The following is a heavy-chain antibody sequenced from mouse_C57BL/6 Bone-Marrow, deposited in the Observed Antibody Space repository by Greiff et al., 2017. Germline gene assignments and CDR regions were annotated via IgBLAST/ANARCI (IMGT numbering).Heavy chain of an antibody. CDR1: GYTFTSYG. J-gene: IGHJ1*03. D-gene: IGHD1-1*01. V-gene: IGHV1-58*01. Sequence: EVKLVESGAELVRPGSSVKMSCKTSGYTFTSYGINWVKQRPGQGLEWIGYIYIGNGYTEYNEKFKGKATLTSDTSSSTAYMQLSSLTSEDSAIYFCARSGGIGTTVVPYFDVWGTGTTVTVSS. CDR3: ARSGGIGTTVVPYFDV. CDR2: IYIGNGYT.